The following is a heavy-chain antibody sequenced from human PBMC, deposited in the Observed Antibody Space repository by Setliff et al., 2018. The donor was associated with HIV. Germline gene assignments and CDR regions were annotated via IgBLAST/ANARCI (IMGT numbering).Heavy chain of an antibody. V-gene: IGHV4-39*07. J-gene: IGHJ4*02. CDR2: IYYTGST. CDR3: ARSPDY. Sequence: SETLSLTCTVSGGSISSSGSYWGWIRQPPGKGLAWIGSIYYTGSTYYNPSLKSRVTISVDTSKNQFFLKLTSVTAADTATYYCARSPDYWGQGTQVTVS. CDR1: GGSISSSGSY.